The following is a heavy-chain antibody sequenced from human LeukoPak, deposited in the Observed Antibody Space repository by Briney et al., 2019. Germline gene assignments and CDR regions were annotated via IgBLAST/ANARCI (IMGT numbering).Heavy chain of an antibody. CDR1: GFTFSSYA. J-gene: IGHJ4*02. CDR3: ATWTPRIRRLDY. CDR2: ISGGGGST. D-gene: IGHD4-17*01. V-gene: IGHV3-23*01. Sequence: GGSLRLSCAASGFTFSSYAMSWVRQAPGKGLEWVSAISGGGGSTYYADSVKGRFTISRDNSKNTLYLQMNSLRAEDTAVYYCATWTPRIRRLDYWGQGTLVTVSS.